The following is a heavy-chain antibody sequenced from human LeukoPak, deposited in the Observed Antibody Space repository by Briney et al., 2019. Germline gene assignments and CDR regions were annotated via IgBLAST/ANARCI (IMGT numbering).Heavy chain of an antibody. Sequence: GSLRLSCAASGFTFSSYAMSWIRQPPGKGLEWIGEINHSGSTNYNPSLKSRVTISVDTSKNQFSLKLSSVTAADTAVYYCARIFGVVTYYFDYWGQGTLVTVSS. CDR1: GFTFSSYA. D-gene: IGHD3-3*01. CDR3: ARIFGVVTYYFDY. J-gene: IGHJ4*02. CDR2: INHSGST. V-gene: IGHV4-34*01.